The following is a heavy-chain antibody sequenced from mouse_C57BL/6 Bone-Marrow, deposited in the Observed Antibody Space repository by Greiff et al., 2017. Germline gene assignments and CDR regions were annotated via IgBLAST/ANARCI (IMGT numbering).Heavy chain of an antibody. CDR2: INPYNGGT. V-gene: IGHV1-19*01. J-gene: IGHJ3*01. CDR3: ARGGGLLWFAY. CDR1: GYTFTDYY. Sequence: VQLQQSGPVLVKPGASVKMSCKASGYTFTDYYMNWVKQSHGKSLEWIGVINPYNGGTSYNQKFKGKATLTVDKSSSTAYMELNSLTSKDSAVYYCARGGGLLWFAYWGQGTLVTVSA.